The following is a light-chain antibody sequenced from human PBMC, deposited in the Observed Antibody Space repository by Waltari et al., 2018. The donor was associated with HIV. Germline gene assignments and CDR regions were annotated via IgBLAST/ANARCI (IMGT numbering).Light chain of an antibody. CDR1: DRVVGFSNF. CDR2: KVD. V-gene: IGLV2-14*01. Sequence: SGLTQPASLSGFPGPSITISCTGADRVVGFSNFISWYQHHPGKVPKFTLSKVDIRASGISHRFSGSKSGNTASLTISGLQAEDEAVYYCASYTANDTVIFAGGTTVTVL. CDR3: ASYTANDTVI. J-gene: IGLJ2*01.